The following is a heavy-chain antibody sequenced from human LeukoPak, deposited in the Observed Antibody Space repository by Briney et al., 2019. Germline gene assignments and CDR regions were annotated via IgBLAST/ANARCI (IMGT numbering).Heavy chain of an antibody. CDR2: ISSSSSYT. J-gene: IGHJ4*02. D-gene: IGHD4-23*01. CDR1: GFTFSDYY. CDR3: ARDRGNHFDH. V-gene: IGHV3-11*06. Sequence: GGSLRLSCAASGFTFSDYYMSWIRQAPGKGLEWVSYISSSSSYTNYADSVRGRFTISRDNAKNSLYLQTNSLRAEDTAVYYCARDRGNHFDHWGQGTLVTVSS.